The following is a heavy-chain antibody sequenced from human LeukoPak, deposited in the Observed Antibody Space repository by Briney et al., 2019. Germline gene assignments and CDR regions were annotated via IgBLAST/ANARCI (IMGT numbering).Heavy chain of an antibody. J-gene: IGHJ4*02. CDR2: TLYDGSS. CDR1: GGSIISSSHY. Sequence: SETLSLTCTISGGSIISSSHYWGWIRQPPGKGLEWIGSVIGSTLYDGSSCYNPSLNSRLTISVDTSKNQFSLRLRSVTAADTAIYFCASLAMTGAAGRGYLDSWGQGTLVTVSS. CDR3: ASLAMTGAAGRGYLDS. V-gene: IGHV4-39*01. D-gene: IGHD3-9*01.